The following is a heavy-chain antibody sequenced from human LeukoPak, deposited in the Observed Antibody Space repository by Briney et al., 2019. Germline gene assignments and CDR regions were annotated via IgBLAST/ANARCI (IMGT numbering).Heavy chain of an antibody. V-gene: IGHV1-24*01. Sequence: GASVKVSFKFSGDTLSELPMHWVRQAPGKGLEWMGGFDPEKSETIYPQKLRGRVSMTEETSTGTASMELSSLTSEDTAVYFCATGNGLGYCKGGRCFNYWGQGTQVIVSS. CDR1: GDTLSELP. D-gene: IGHD2-15*01. CDR2: FDPEKSET. CDR3: ATGNGLGYCKGGRCFNY. J-gene: IGHJ4*02.